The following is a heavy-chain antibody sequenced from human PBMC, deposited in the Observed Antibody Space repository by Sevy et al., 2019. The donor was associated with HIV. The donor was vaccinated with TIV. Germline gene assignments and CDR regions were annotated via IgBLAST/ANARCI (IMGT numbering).Heavy chain of an antibody. CDR1: GFTFSSYG. V-gene: IGHV3-30*18. CDR3: AKAVGFLAAASESVDY. CDR2: ISYVGSNK. Sequence: GGSLRLSCAASGFTFSSYGMHWVRQAPGKGLEWVAVISYVGSNKYYADSVKGRFTISRDNSKNTLYLQMNSLRAEDTAVYYCAKAVGFLAAASESVDYWGQGTLVTVSS. J-gene: IGHJ4*02. D-gene: IGHD6-13*01.